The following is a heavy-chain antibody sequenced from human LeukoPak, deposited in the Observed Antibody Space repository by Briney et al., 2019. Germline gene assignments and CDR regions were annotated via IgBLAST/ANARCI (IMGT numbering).Heavy chain of an antibody. J-gene: IGHJ4*02. CDR2: IYYSGST. V-gene: IGHV4-59*01. Sequence: PSETLSLTCTVSGGSISSYYWSWIRQPPGKGLEWIGYIYYSGSTNYNPSLKSRVTISVDTSKNQFSLKLSSVTAAGTAVYYCAGRSGYYTPTYFDYWGQGTLVTVSS. D-gene: IGHD3-3*01. CDR3: AGRSGYYTPTYFDY. CDR1: GGSISSYY.